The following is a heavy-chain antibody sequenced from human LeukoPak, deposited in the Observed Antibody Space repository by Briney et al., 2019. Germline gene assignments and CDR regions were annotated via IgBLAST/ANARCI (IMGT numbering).Heavy chain of an antibody. J-gene: IGHJ4*02. CDR2: IKQDGSEE. V-gene: IGHV3-7*03. CDR1: GFTFSSYW. D-gene: IGHD5-12*01. Sequence: GGSLRLSCAASGFTFSSYWMSWVRQAPGKGLERVANIKQDGSEEYYVDSVKGRFTISRDNAKNSLYLQMNSMRAEDTAMYYCARGVATSYWGQGSLVTVSS. CDR3: ARGVATSY.